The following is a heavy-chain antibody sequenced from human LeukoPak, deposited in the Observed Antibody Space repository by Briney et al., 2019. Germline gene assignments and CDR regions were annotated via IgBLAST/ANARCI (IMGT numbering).Heavy chain of an antibody. CDR3: ARGQLRLRHRGFDP. Sequence: GASVKVSCKASGYTFTGYYMHWVRQAPGQGLEWMGWINPNSGGTNYAQKFQGRVTMTRNTSISTAYMELSSLRSEDTAVYYCARGQLRLRHRGFDPWGQGTLVTVSS. V-gene: IGHV1-2*02. CDR2: INPNSGGT. CDR1: GYTFTGYY. D-gene: IGHD4-17*01. J-gene: IGHJ5*02.